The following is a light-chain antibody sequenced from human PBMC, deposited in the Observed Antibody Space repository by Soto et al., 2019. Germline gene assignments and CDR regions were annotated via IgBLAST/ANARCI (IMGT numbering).Light chain of an antibody. Sequence: QSVLTQPASVSGPPGQSITISCTGTSSDVGSYNLVSWYQQRPGKAPKLMIYEVSKRPSGVSTRFSGSKSGNTASLTISGLQAVDEADYFCSSYTSSNTLIFGGGTKVTVL. J-gene: IGLJ2*01. CDR3: SSYTSSNTLI. CDR1: SSDVGSYNL. V-gene: IGLV2-23*02. CDR2: EVS.